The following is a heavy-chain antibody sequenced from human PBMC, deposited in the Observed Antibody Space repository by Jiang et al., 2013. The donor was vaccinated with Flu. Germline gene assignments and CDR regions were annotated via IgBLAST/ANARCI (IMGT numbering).Heavy chain of an antibody. CDR2: TYYSGST. V-gene: IGHV4-59*01. Sequence: GPGLVKPSETLSLTCTVSGGSISSYYWSWIRQPPGKGLEWIGYTYYSGSTNYNPSLKSRVTISVDTSKNQFSLKLSSVTAADTAVYYCAREKGASWSGYYSYGMDVWGKGPRSPSPQ. CDR1: GGSISSYY. CDR3: AREKGASWSGYYSYGMDV. D-gene: IGHD3-3*01. J-gene: IGHJ6*01.